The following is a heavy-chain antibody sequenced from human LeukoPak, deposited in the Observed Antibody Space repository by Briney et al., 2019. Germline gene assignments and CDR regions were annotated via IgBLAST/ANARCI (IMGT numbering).Heavy chain of an antibody. Sequence: SSETLSLTCAVYGGSFSGYYWSWIRRPPGKGLEWIGEINHSGSTNYNPSLKSRVTISVDTSKNQFSLKLRSVTAADTAVYYCAGPSGYILTGYYGLWGQGTLVTVSS. CDR3: AGPSGYILTGYYGL. CDR1: GGSFSGYY. V-gene: IGHV4-34*01. D-gene: IGHD3-9*01. CDR2: INHSGST. J-gene: IGHJ4*02.